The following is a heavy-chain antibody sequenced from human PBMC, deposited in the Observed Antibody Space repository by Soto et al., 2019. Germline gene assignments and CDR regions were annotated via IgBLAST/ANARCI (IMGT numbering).Heavy chain of an antibody. V-gene: IGHV4-4*07. D-gene: IGHD1-1*01. J-gene: IGHJ5*02. Sequence: SETLSLTCTFSCASIIGFYWSWIRKSAGKGLEWIGRIYATGTTDYNPSLKSRVMMSVDTSKKQFSLKLRSVTAADTAVYYCVRDGTKTLRDWFDPWGQGISVTAPQ. CDR1: CASIIGFY. CDR3: VRDGTKTLRDWFDP. CDR2: IYATGTT.